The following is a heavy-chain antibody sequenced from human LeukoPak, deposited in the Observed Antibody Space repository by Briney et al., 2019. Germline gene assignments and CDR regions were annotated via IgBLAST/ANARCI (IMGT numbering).Heavy chain of an antibody. D-gene: IGHD3/OR15-3a*01. Sequence: ASVKVSCKASGYTFTSYGISWGRQAPGQGGEWMGWISAYNGNTNYAQKLQGRVTITKETSTSAAYMELRSLRSDDTAVYYCARVSGLQPFDYWGQGTLVTVSS. CDR1: GYTFTSYG. CDR2: ISAYNGNT. CDR3: ARVSGLQPFDY. V-gene: IGHV1-18*01. J-gene: IGHJ4*02.